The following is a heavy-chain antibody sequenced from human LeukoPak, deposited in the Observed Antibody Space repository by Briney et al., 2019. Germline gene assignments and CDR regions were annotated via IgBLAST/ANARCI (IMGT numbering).Heavy chain of an antibody. Sequence: SETLSLTCTVSGGSISSSSYYWGWIRQPPGKGLEWIGSIYYSGSTYYNPSLKSRVTISVDTSKNQFSLKLSSVTAADTAVYYCARDSPLNYYDSSGYYDYWGQGTLVTVSS. CDR2: IYYSGST. CDR1: GGSISSSSYY. V-gene: IGHV4-39*07. CDR3: ARDSPLNYYDSSGYYDY. D-gene: IGHD3-22*01. J-gene: IGHJ4*02.